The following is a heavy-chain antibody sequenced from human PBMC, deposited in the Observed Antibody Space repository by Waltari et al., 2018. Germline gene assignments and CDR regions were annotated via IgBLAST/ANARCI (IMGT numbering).Heavy chain of an antibody. CDR1: GGSISSGSYY. V-gene: IGHV4-61*09. Sequence: QVQLQESGPGLVKPSQTLSLTCTVSGGSISSGSYYWSWIRQPAGKGLEWIGYIYTSGSTNYNPSLKSRVTISVDTSKNNLFLNLNSVTAADTAVYYCARDVEGDGVLYGSPRRFDYWGQGILVTVSS. CDR2: IYTSGST. D-gene: IGHD3-10*01. CDR3: ARDVEGDGVLYGSPRRFDY. J-gene: IGHJ4*02.